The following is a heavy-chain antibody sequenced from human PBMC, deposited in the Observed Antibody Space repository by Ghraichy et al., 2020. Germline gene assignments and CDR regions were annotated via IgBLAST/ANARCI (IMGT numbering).Heavy chain of an antibody. J-gene: IGHJ3*02. CDR1: GGSIRKYY. D-gene: IGHD3-3*01. CDR3: ATLHYNFWSDYLEDVVDI. V-gene: IGHV4-4*07. Sequence: SQTLSLTCTVSGGSIRKYYWSWIRQPAGKGVEWLGRIYVSGSTNYNPSLKSRVTMSLDTSKNQFSLTLSSVTAADTAVYYCATLHYNFWSDYLEDVVDIWGPGTMVTVSS. CDR2: IYVSGST.